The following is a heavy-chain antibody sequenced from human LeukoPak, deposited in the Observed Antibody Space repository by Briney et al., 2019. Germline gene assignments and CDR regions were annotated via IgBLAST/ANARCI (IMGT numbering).Heavy chain of an antibody. V-gene: IGHV1-69*04. J-gene: IGHJ4*02. D-gene: IGHD6-6*01. CDR1: EGPFSSFA. CDR2: IIPILGIE. CDR3: ARERYSSSSYFDY. Sequence: TSVKVSGTASEGPFSSFAISWVTQAPRHGLGCMGRIIPILGIENYAQKFQGRVTITADKSTSTAYMELSSLKSEDTAVYYCARERYSSSSYFDYWGQGTLVTVSS.